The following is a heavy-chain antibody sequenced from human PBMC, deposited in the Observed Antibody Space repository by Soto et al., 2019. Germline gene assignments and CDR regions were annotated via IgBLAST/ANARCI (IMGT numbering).Heavy chain of an antibody. Sequence: GGSLRLSCATSGFTFDNYAVSWVRQAPGKGLEWVSFISGSGDYTYYADSVRGRFTISRDNSQNTLYLQMNGLRAEDTAMYFCAIPLTTGIYFNSWGQGTLVTVFS. CDR2: ISGSGDYT. J-gene: IGHJ4*02. CDR1: GFTFDNYA. V-gene: IGHV3-23*01. CDR3: AIPLTTGIYFNS. D-gene: IGHD4-17*01.